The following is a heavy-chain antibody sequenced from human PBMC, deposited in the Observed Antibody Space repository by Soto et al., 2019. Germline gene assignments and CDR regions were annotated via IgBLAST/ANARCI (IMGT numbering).Heavy chain of an antibody. CDR1: GFTFSNYW. D-gene: IGHD3-16*01. V-gene: IGHV3-7*05. Sequence: EVELVESGGGLVQPGGSLILSCAASGFTFSNYWMSWVRQAPGKGLEWVANIKQDGSEIYYVDSVKGRFTISRDNAKNSLYLQMNSLRAEDTAVYYCARVPPSPVGDNSFDYWGLGTLITVYS. CDR2: IKQDGSEI. J-gene: IGHJ4*02. CDR3: ARVPPSPVGDNSFDY.